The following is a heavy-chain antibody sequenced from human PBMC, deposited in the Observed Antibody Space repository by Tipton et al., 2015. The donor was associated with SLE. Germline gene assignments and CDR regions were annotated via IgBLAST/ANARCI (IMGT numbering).Heavy chain of an antibody. J-gene: IGHJ4*02. CDR3: ARDVLGYFDY. CDR1: GGSISSHS. Sequence: TLSLTCTVSGGSISSHSWSWIRQPPGKGLEWIGYIYYSGSTNYNPSLKSRVTMSVDTSKNQFSLKLSSVTAADTAVYYCARDVLGYFDYWGQGTLVTVSS. V-gene: IGHV4-59*11. D-gene: IGHD4/OR15-4a*01. CDR2: IYYSGST.